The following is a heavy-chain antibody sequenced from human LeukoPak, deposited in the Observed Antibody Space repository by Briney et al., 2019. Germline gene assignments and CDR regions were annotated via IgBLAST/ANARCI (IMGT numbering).Heavy chain of an antibody. CDR1: GGSISSYY. J-gene: IGHJ6*03. Sequence: SETLSLTRTVSGGSISSYYWSWIRQPPGKGLEWIGYIPTSGDISYNPSLKSRVTISLQTSKNQVSLKVNSVTAADTAVYFCARVKVNTAMALQYYHYYMDVWGKGTTVIVSS. D-gene: IGHD5-18*01. CDR3: ARVKVNTAMALQYYHYYMDV. CDR2: IPTSGDI. V-gene: IGHV4-59*01.